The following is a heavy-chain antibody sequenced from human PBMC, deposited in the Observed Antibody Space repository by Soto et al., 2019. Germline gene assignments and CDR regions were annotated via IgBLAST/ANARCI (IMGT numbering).Heavy chain of an antibody. CDR1: GGSFSGYY. CDR3: ARGKKLERTMVRGVIITDWFDP. J-gene: IGHJ5*02. D-gene: IGHD3-10*01. Sequence: SETLSLTCAVYGGSFSGYYWSWIRQPPGKGLEWIGEINHSGSTNYNPSLKSRVTISVDTSKNQFSLKLSSVTAADTAVYYCARGKKLERTMVRGVIITDWFDPWGQGTLVTVS. CDR2: INHSGST. V-gene: IGHV4-34*01.